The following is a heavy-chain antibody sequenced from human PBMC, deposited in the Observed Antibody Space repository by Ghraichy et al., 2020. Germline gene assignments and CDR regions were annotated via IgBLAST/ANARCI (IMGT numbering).Heavy chain of an antibody. D-gene: IGHD5-12*01. J-gene: IGHJ4*02. CDR3: ARQGGGGYISQVDY. CDR1: GGSISSSSYY. V-gene: IGHV4-39*01. CDR2: IYYSGST. Sequence: SETLSLTCTVSGGSISSSSYYWGWIRQPPGKGLEWIGSIYYSGSTYYNPSLKSRVTISVDTSKNQFSLTLSSVTAADTAVYYCARQGGGGYISQVDYWGQGTMVTVSS.